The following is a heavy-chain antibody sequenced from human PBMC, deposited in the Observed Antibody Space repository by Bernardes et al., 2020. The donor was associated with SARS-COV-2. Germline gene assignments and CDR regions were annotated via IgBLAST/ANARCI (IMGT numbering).Heavy chain of an antibody. J-gene: IGHJ6*02. V-gene: IGHV5-51*01. Sequence: GESLKISCKGSGYSFTSYWIGWVRQMPGKGLEWMGIIYPGDSDTRYSPSFQGQVTISADKSISTAYLQWSSLKASDTAMYYCARRCSSTSCYEGGRDYYYYYGMDVWGQGTTVTVSS. D-gene: IGHD2-2*01. CDR3: ARRCSSTSCYEGGRDYYYYYGMDV. CDR1: GYSFTSYW. CDR2: IYPGDSDT.